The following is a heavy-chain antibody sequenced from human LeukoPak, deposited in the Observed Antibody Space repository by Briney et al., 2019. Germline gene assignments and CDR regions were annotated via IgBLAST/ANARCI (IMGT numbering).Heavy chain of an antibody. Sequence: PSETLSLTCAVYGGSFSGYYWSWIRQPPGKGLEWIGEINHSGSTNYNPSLKSRVTISVDTSKNQFSLKLSSVTAADTAVYYCARVIAAAYYGYSYYYMDVWGKGTTVTISS. CDR1: GGSFSGYY. V-gene: IGHV4-34*01. J-gene: IGHJ6*03. CDR2: INHSGST. D-gene: IGHD6-13*01. CDR3: ARVIAAAYYGYSYYYMDV.